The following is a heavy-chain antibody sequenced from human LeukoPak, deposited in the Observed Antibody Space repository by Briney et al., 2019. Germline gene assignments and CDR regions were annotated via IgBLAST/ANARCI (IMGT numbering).Heavy chain of an antibody. V-gene: IGHV3-11*05. D-gene: IGHD7-27*01. CDR3: ARDSPGNWGRDY. J-gene: IGHJ4*02. CDR2: ISDTSRHT. CDR1: GFTFRVYY. Sequence: PGGTLRLFCAASGFTFRVYYMSWIRQAPGKGLEWVSYISDTSRHTKYADSVKGRFTISRDNAKNSLYLEMNSLRAEDTAVYYCARDSPGNWGRDYWGQGTLVTVSS.